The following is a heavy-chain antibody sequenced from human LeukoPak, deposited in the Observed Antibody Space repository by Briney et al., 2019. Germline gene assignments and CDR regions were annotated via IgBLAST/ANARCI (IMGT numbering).Heavy chain of an antibody. Sequence: SETLSLTCTVSGGSISSSSYYWGWIRQPPGKGLEWIGSIYYSGSTYYNPSLKSRVTISVDTSKNQFSLKLSSVTAADTAVYYCASEKTSWLLTETKSYWGQGTVVTVSS. D-gene: IGHD1-14*01. V-gene: IGHV4-39*01. CDR1: GGSISSSSYY. CDR3: ASEKTSWLLTETKSY. CDR2: IYYSGST. J-gene: IGHJ4*02.